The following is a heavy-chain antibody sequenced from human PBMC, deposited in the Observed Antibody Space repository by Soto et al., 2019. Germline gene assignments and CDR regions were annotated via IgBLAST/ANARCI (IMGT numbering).Heavy chain of an antibody. Sequence: EVQLLESGGGLVQPGRSLRRSCTASGFTFSSHTMTWVRQAPGKGLEWVSGLSDSGDSIYYADSVKGRFTIYRDNSMNTLYLQMNTLRVEDTAVYYCAKVSSSWYAGFFDLWGQGTLVTVSS. CDR1: GFTFSSHT. CDR2: LSDSGDSI. D-gene: IGHD6-13*01. V-gene: IGHV3-23*01. CDR3: AKVSSSWYAGFFDL. J-gene: IGHJ4*02.